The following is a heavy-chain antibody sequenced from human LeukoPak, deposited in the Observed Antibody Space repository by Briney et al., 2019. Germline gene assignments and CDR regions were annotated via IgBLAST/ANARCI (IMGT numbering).Heavy chain of an antibody. CDR1: GYTFTGYY. Sequence: ASVKVSCKASGYTFTGYYMHWVRQAPGQGLEWMGWINPNSGGTNYAQKFQGWVTMTRDTSISTAYMELSSLRSKDTAVYYCARDPSAYYYDSSGYYLHAFDIWGQGTMVTVSS. V-gene: IGHV1-2*04. CDR2: INPNSGGT. CDR3: ARDPSAYYYDSSGYYLHAFDI. J-gene: IGHJ3*02. D-gene: IGHD3-22*01.